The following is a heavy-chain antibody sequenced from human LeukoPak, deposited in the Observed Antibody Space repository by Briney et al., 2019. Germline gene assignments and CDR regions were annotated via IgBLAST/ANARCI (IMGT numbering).Heavy chain of an antibody. D-gene: IGHD3-16*01. CDR1: GFTFSNYG. CDR3: AKGGQGGDQEYYFDY. Sequence: GGSLRLSCVVSGFTFSNYGMHWVRQAPGKGLEWVAVISYDGSNKYYADSVKGRFTISRDNSKNPLYLQMNSLRAEDTAVYYCAKGGQGGDQEYYFDYWGQGTLVTVSS. V-gene: IGHV3-30*18. J-gene: IGHJ4*02. CDR2: ISYDGSNK.